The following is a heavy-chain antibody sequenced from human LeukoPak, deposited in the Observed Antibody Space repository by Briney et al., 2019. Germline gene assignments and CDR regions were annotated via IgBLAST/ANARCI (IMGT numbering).Heavy chain of an antibody. CDR1: GGSISSGGYY. CDR2: IYYSGST. J-gene: IGHJ5*02. V-gene: IGHV4-31*03. D-gene: IGHD3-3*01. Sequence: SETLSLTCTVSGGSISSGGYYWSWIRQHPGKGLEWIGYIYYSGSTYFNPSLKSRVTISVDTSKNQFSLKLSSVTAADTAVYCCARNYDFWSGYILRHVGWFDPWGQGTLVTVSS. CDR3: ARNYDFWSGYILRHVGWFDP.